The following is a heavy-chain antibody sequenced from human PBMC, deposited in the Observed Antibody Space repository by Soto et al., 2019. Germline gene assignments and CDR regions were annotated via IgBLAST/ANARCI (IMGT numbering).Heavy chain of an antibody. V-gene: IGHV3-30*18. CDR3: AKEAGHGGFDP. CDR1: GFTFISFG. J-gene: IGHJ5*02. Sequence: QVQLVESGGGVVQPGRSVRLSCATFGFTFISFGMNWVRQAPGKGLEWVSDIPNDGTNIYYADSVKGRFTISRDNSKNTLYLHMNSLRPEDTAVYYCAKEAGHGGFDPWGQGTVVTVSS. D-gene: IGHD6-13*01. CDR2: IPNDGTNI.